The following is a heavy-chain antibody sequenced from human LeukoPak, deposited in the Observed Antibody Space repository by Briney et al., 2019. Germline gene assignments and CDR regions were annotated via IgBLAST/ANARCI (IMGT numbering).Heavy chain of an antibody. V-gene: IGHV3-7*01. J-gene: IGHJ4*02. CDR1: DKSGSGYY. Sequence: ETLSLTCAVYDKSGSGYYWTWFRQAPGKGLEWVANIKQDGSEKYYVDSVKGRFTISRDNAKNSLYLQMNSLRAEDTAVYYCARVEWELLGGSDYWGQGTLVTVSS. D-gene: IGHD1-26*01. CDR3: ARVEWELLGGSDY. CDR2: IKQDGSEK.